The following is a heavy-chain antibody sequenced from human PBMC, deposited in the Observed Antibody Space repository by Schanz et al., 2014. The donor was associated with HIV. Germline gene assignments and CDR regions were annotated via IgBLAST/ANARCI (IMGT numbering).Heavy chain of an antibody. CDR3: ANSGYCTSGICYTRGNGMDV. J-gene: IGHJ6*02. V-gene: IGHV3-33*06. Sequence: QVQLVESGGGVVQPGRSLRLSCAASGFTFSSYGMHWVRQAPGKGLEWVAVIWYDGTNKYYADSVKGRFTISRDNSRKTLYLQMNSLRDEDTAVYYCANSGYCTSGICYTRGNGMDVWGQGTTVIVSS. CDR2: IWYDGTNK. D-gene: IGHD2-8*01. CDR1: GFTFSSYG.